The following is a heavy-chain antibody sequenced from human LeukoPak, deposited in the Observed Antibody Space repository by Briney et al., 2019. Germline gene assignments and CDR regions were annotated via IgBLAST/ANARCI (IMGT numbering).Heavy chain of an antibody. D-gene: IGHD4/OR15-4a*01. V-gene: IGHV3-7*01. Sequence: GGSLRLSCAASGFTFSNQWMTWVRQAPGKGPEWVANIKEDGSEKYYVDSVKGRFTISRDNAKNLLSLQMNGLRAEDTAVYFCATYGVVLSGTDFWGQGILVTVSS. CDR1: GFTFSNQW. CDR2: IKEDGSEK. J-gene: IGHJ4*02. CDR3: ATYGVVLSGTDF.